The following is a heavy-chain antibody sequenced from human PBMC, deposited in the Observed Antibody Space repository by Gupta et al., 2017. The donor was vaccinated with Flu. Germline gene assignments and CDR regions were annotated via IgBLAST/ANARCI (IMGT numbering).Heavy chain of an antibody. CDR1: GFAFSSYA. CDR2: ISFDGRHI. Sequence: QVHLVESGGGVVQPGRSLSLSCAAFGFAFSSYAMPWVRQAPGKGLEWVAVISFDGRHIYYADPVKGRFTISRDNSKNTLDLHMNTLRAEDTAAYYCAKPITHNYYYYYMDVWGKGTTVTVSS. CDR3: AKPITHNYYYYYMDV. D-gene: IGHD1-20*01. J-gene: IGHJ6*03. V-gene: IGHV3-30*18.